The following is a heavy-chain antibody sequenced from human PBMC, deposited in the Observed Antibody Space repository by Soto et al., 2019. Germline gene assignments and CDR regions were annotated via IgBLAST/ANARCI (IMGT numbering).Heavy chain of an antibody. CDR2: ISYDGSNK. CDR3: ARGGITIFGVAPKLRGPIDY. D-gene: IGHD3-3*01. Sequence: GGSLRLSCAASGFTFSSYAMHWVRQAPGKGLEWVAVISYDGSNKYYADSVKGRFTISRDNSKNTLYLQMNSLRAEDTAVYYCARGGITIFGVAPKLRGPIDYWGQGTLVTVSS. CDR1: GFTFSSYA. J-gene: IGHJ4*02. V-gene: IGHV3-30-3*01.